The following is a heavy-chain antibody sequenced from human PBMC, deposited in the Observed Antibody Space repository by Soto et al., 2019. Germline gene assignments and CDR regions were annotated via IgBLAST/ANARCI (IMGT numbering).Heavy chain of an antibody. V-gene: IGHV3-9*01. CDR2: ISWNSGSI. J-gene: IGHJ4*02. CDR1: GFTFDDYA. Sequence: GGSLRLSCAASGFTFDDYAMHWVRQAPGKGLEWVSGISWNSGSIGYADSVKGRFTISRDNAKNSLYLQMNSLRAEDTALYYCAKAGAAAGFDYWGQGTLVTVSS. CDR3: AKAGAAAGFDY. D-gene: IGHD6-13*01.